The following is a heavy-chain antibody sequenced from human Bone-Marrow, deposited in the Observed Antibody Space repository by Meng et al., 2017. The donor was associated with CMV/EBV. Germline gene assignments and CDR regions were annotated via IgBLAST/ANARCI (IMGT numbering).Heavy chain of an antibody. CDR1: GYTFTSYG. J-gene: IGHJ4*02. CDR3: ARTRIAAADY. D-gene: IGHD6-13*01. V-gene: IGHV1-18*01. CDR2: ISAYNGNT. Sequence: SCNDSGYTFTSYGISWVRQAPGQGLEWMGWISAYNGNTNYAQKLQGRVTMTTDTSTSTAYMELRSLRSDDTAVYYCARTRIAAADYWGQGTLVTVSS.